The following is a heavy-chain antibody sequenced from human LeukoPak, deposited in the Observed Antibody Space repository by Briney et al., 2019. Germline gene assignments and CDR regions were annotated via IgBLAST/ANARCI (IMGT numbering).Heavy chain of an antibody. D-gene: IGHD5-24*01. CDR2: IKSKNDGAAT. V-gene: IGHV3-15*01. CDR3: VSRDAYKPRYLMDV. Sequence: GGALRHSCAAPGVTFSNALVCGVRQSPGGGRGWVGRIKSKNDGAATEYGARRGGRFTISIEDTKNRLYLRMNSLKTEDTAVYYCVSRDAYKPRYLMDVWGKGTPVTVSS. J-gene: IGHJ6*03. CDR1: GVTFSNAL.